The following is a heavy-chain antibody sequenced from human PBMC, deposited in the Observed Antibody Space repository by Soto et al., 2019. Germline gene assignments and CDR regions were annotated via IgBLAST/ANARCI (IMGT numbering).Heavy chain of an antibody. CDR2: ISYSGSTI. CDR1: GFTFSSYA. CDR3: ARDNLAFDI. Sequence: GVLRLSFAASGFTFSSYAMTWVRQAPGKGLEWVSYISYSGSTIYYADSVKGRFTISRDNAKNSLYLQMNSLRAEDTAVYYCARDNLAFDIWGQGTMVTV. J-gene: IGHJ3*02. V-gene: IGHV3-48*04.